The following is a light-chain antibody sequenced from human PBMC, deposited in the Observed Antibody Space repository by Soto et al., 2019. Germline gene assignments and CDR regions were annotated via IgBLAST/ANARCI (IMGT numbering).Light chain of an antibody. CDR1: SSDVGGYNY. Sequence: QSALTQPRSVSGSPGQSVTISCTGTSSDVGGYNYVSWYQQHPGKAPKLIIYDVSEWPSGVPDRFSGSKSDNTASLTISGLRAEDEADYYCCSYAGRSTWVFGGGTKLTVL. J-gene: IGLJ3*02. CDR3: CSYAGRSTWV. CDR2: DVS. V-gene: IGLV2-11*01.